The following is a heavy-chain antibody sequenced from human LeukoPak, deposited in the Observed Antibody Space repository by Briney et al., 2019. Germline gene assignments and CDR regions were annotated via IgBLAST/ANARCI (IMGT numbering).Heavy chain of an antibody. CDR2: INPSGGST. J-gene: IGHJ6*02. CDR1: GYTFSRYY. V-gene: IGHV1-46*01. Sequence: ASVTVSCKASGYTFSRYYMHWVRQAPGQGLEWMGIINPSGGSTSYAQKFQGRVTMTRDTSTRIVYMELSSLRSEDPGVYYCARWGASGLALIYYYGMDVWGQGTTVTVSS. D-gene: IGHD3/OR15-3a*01. CDR3: ARWGASGLALIYYYGMDV.